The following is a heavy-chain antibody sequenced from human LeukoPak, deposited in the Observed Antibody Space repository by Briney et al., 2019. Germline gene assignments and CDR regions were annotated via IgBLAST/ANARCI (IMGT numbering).Heavy chain of an antibody. CDR3: ARGFAGMVREYYCYMDV. J-gene: IGHJ6*03. Sequence: GGSLRLSCAASGFTFSSYAMSWVRQAPEKGLEWVSAISGSGGSTYYADSVKGRFTISRDNSKNTLYLQMNSLRAEDTAVYYCARGFAGMVREYYCYMDVWGKGTTVTVSS. CDR2: ISGSGGST. D-gene: IGHD5-18*01. V-gene: IGHV3-23*01. CDR1: GFTFSSYA.